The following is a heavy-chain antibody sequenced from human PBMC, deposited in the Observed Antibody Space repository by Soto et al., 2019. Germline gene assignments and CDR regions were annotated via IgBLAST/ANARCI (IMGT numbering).Heavy chain of an antibody. CDR1: GFTFSSYG. CDR3: TRGDVCCGSWSGLQAY. J-gene: IGHJ4*02. V-gene: IGHV3-30*03. CDR2: ISYDGTNK. D-gene: IGHD3-3*01. Sequence: QVQLVESGGGVVQPGRSLRLSCAASGFTFSSYGMHWVRQAPGKGLEWVAVISYDGTNKYYADSVRGRFTISRDNYKNTLYLQMNSLTSEDTAVYYCTRGDVCCGSWSGLQAYWGQGTLVTVSS.